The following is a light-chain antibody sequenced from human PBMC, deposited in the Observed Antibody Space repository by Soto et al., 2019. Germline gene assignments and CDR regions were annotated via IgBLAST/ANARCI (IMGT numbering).Light chain of an antibody. CDR1: SGDVGAYNY. V-gene: IGLV2-8*01. Sequence: QSALTQPPSASGSPGQSVTISCTGTSGDVGAYNYVSWYQQHPGKAPKLMVYEVTKRPSGVPDRFSGSKSGNTASLTVSGLKAEDEADYYCSSFGGSNNVFGTGTKVTVL. CDR2: EVT. J-gene: IGLJ1*01. CDR3: SSFGGSNNV.